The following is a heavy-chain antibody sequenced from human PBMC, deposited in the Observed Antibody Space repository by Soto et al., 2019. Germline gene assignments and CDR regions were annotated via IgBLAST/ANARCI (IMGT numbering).Heavy chain of an antibody. Sequence: QLQLQESGPGLVKPSETLSLTCTVSGGSISSSSYYWGWIRQPPGKGLEWIGSIYYSGSTYYNPSLKSRVTIPVDTSKNQFSLKLSSVTAADTAVYYCARGDIVVVPAADLNWFDPWGQGTLVTVSS. D-gene: IGHD2-2*01. CDR1: GGSISSSSYY. CDR3: ARGDIVVVPAADLNWFDP. CDR2: IYYSGST. J-gene: IGHJ5*02. V-gene: IGHV4-39*01.